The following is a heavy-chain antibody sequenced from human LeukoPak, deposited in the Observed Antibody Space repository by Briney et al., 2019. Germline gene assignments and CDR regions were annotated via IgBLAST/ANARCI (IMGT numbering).Heavy chain of an antibody. CDR2: TIPILGIA. D-gene: IGHD6-19*01. CDR3: ARFPGDSYSSGESY. J-gene: IGHJ4*02. CDR1: GGTFSSYA. V-gene: IGHV1-69*04. Sequence: GASVKVSCKASGGTFSSYAISWVRQAPGQGLEWMGRTIPILGIANYAQKFQGRVTITADKSTSTAYMELSSLRSEDTAVYYCARFPGDSYSSGESYWGQGTLVTVSS.